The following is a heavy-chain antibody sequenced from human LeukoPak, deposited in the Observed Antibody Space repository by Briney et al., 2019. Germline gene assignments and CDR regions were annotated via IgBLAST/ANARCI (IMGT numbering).Heavy chain of an antibody. D-gene: IGHD2-15*01. V-gene: IGHV4-61*02. Sequence: SQTLSLTCTVSGGSISSGSYYWSWIRQPAGKGLEWIGRIYTSGSTNYNPSLKGRVTISVDTSKNQFSLKLSSVTAADTAVYYCARGGYCSGGSCRGRRWFDPWGQGTLVTVSS. J-gene: IGHJ5*02. CDR2: IYTSGST. CDR3: ARGGYCSGGSCRGRRWFDP. CDR1: GGSISSGSYY.